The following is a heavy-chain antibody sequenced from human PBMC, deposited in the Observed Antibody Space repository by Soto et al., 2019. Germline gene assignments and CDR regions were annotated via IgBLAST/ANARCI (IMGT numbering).Heavy chain of an antibody. V-gene: IGHV1-3*01. CDR3: ARAPLPRNNWFDP. Sequence: VASVNVSFKASGYTFTSYAMHWVRQAPGQRLEWMGWINAGNGNTKYSQKFQGRVTITRDTSASTAYMELSSLRSEDTAVYYCARAPLPRNNWFDPWGQGTMVTV. J-gene: IGHJ5*02. CDR2: INAGNGNT. CDR1: GYTFTSYA.